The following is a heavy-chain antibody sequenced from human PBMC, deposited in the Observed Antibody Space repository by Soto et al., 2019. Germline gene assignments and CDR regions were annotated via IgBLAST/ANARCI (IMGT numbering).Heavy chain of an antibody. CDR1: GFTFSGSA. CDR2: IRSKANSYAT. V-gene: IGHV3-73*01. Sequence: PGGSLGLSCAAPGFTFSGSAMPWVRQASGKGLEWVGRIRSKANSYATAYAASVKGRFTISRDDSKNTAYLQMNSLKTEDTAVYYCTTDYDFWSGYGSHYDRMDVWGQGTTV. CDR3: TTDYDFWSGYGSHYDRMDV. D-gene: IGHD3-3*01. J-gene: IGHJ6*02.